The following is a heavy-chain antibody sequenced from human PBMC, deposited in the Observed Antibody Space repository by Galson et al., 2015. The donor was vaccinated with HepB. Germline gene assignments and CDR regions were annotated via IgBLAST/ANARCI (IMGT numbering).Heavy chain of an antibody. CDR2: INPNSGGT. Sequence: SVKVSCKASGYTFTGYYMHWVRQAPGQGLEWMGWINPNSGGTNYAQKFQGRVTMTRDTSISTAYMELSRLRSDDTAVYYCARAQGDGYNLNYWGQGTLVTVSS. V-gene: IGHV1-2*02. D-gene: IGHD5-24*01. J-gene: IGHJ4*02. CDR3: ARAQGDGYNLNY. CDR1: GYTFTGYY.